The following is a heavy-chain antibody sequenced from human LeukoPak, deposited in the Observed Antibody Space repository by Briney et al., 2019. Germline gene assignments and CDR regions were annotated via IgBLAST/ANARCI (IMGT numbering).Heavy chain of an antibody. D-gene: IGHD6-25*01. CDR3: ARQSPAAAGQGLDY. CDR1: GGSISSYY. J-gene: IGHJ4*02. V-gene: IGHV4-59*01. Sequence: PSETLSLTCTVSGGSISSYYWSWIRQPPGKGLEWIGYIYYSGSTNYNPSLESRVTISVDTSKNQFSLKLSSVTAADTAVYYCARQSPAAAGQGLDYWGPGALVTVSS. CDR2: IYYSGST.